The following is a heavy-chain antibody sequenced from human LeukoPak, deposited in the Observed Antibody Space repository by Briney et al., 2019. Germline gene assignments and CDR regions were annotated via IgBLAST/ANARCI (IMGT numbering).Heavy chain of an antibody. CDR3: ARDLGGGIVATTFAY. D-gene: IGHD5-12*01. CDR1: GYTFTSYA. CDR2: INAGNGNT. Sequence: GASVKVSCKASGYTFTSYAMHWVRQAPGQRLEWMGWINAGNGNTKYSQKFQGRVTITRDTSASTAYMELSSLRSEDTAVYYCARDLGGGIVATTFAYWGQGTLVTVSS. V-gene: IGHV1-3*01. J-gene: IGHJ4*02.